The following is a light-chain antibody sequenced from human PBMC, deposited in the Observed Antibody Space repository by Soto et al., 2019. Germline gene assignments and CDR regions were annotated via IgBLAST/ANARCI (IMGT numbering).Light chain of an antibody. Sequence: EIVLTQSPGTLSLSPGERATLSCRASQSVSSSYLAWYQQKPGQTPRLLIYGASSRATGIPDRFSGSGSGTDFTLTISRLEPEDFAVYYCQQYGSSPNLRTFGQGTKVDIK. CDR2: GAS. CDR3: QQYGSSPNLRT. CDR1: QSVSSSY. V-gene: IGKV3-20*01. J-gene: IGKJ1*01.